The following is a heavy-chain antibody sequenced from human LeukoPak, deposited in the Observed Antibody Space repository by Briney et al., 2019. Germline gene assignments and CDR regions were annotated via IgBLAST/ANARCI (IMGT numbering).Heavy chain of an antibody. V-gene: IGHV4-39*01. CDR1: GGSIGSSSYY. D-gene: IGHD5-18*01. CDR3: ATSGYSYALGYY. CDR2: IYYSGST. Sequence: SETLSLTCTVSGGSIGSSSYYWGWIRQPPGKGLEWIGSIYYSGSTYYNPSLKSRVTISVDTSKNQFSLKLSSVTAADTAVYYCATSGYSYALGYYWGQGTLVTVSS. J-gene: IGHJ4*02.